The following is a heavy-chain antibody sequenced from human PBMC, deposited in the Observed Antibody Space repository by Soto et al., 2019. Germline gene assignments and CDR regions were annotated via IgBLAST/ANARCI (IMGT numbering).Heavy chain of an antibody. J-gene: IGHJ6*02. CDR2: IIPIFGTA. D-gene: IGHD4-4*01. Sequence: QVQLVQSGAEVKKPGSSVKVSCKASGGTFSSYAISWVRQAPGQGLEWMGGIIPIFGTANYAQKFQGRVTITADESTSTAYMELSSQRSEDTAVYYCASGTTVTTLSGHGMDVWGQGTTVTVSS. V-gene: IGHV1-69*01. CDR1: GGTFSSYA. CDR3: ASGTTVTTLSGHGMDV.